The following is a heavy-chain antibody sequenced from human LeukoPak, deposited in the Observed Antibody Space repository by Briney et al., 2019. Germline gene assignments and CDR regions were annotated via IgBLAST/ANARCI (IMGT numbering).Heavy chain of an antibody. J-gene: IGHJ4*02. CDR1: GFTFSNAW. V-gene: IGHV3-15*01. CDR3: TTDYNWNGGFDY. D-gene: IGHD1-1*01. CDR2: IKSKTDGGTT. Sequence: SGGSLRLSCAASGFTFSNAWMSWVRQAPGKGLEWVGRIKSKTDGGTTDYAAPVKGRFTISRDDSKNTLYLQMNSLKTEDTAVYYCTTDYNWNGGFDYWGQGTLVTVSS.